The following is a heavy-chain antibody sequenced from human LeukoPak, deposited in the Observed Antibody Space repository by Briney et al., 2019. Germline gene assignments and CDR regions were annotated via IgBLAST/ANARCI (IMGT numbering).Heavy chain of an antibody. CDR3: ATRSVASTKLPFDI. Sequence: SETLSLTCTVSAASVSNYYWSWVRQPPGKGLEWIGYIYTSGSTNYNTSLKSRVTISVATSKSQCSLELSSVTAADTAVYYCATRSVASTKLPFDIWGQGTMVTVSS. D-gene: IGHD6-19*01. V-gene: IGHV4-4*09. CDR2: IYTSGST. J-gene: IGHJ3*02. CDR1: AASVSNYY.